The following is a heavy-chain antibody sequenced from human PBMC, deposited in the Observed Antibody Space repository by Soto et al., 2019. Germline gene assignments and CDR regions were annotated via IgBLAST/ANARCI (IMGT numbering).Heavy chain of an antibody. V-gene: IGHV3-15*01. CDR1: GFTFSNAW. CDR2: IKSKTDGGTT. CDR3: TTRWIQLWSQADY. J-gene: IGHJ4*01. D-gene: IGHD5-18*01. Sequence: KSGGSLRLSCAASGFTFSNAWMSWVRQAPGKGLEWVGRIKSKTDGGTTDYAAPVKGRFTISRDDSKNTLYLQMNSLKTEDTAVYYCTTRWIQLWSQADYWGHGTLVTVSS.